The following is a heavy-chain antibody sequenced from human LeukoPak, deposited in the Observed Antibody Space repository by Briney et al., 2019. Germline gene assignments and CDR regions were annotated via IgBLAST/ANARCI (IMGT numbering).Heavy chain of an antibody. J-gene: IGHJ4*02. V-gene: IGHV4-38-2*02. CDR3: ARWRNYYDSSGYIDY. CDR1: GYSISSGYY. CDR2: IYYSGST. D-gene: IGHD3-22*01. Sequence: SETLSLTCTVSGYSISSGYYWGWIRQPPGKGLEWIGYIYYSGSTNYNPSLKSRVTISVDTSKNQFSLKLSSVTAADTAVYYCARWRNYYDSSGYIDYWGQGTLVTVSS.